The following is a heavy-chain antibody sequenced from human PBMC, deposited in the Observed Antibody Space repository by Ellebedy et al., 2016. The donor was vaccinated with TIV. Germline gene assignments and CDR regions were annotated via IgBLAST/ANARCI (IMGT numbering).Heavy chain of an antibody. CDR3: ARQRYCSGGSCPYYYYGMDV. D-gene: IGHD2-15*01. J-gene: IGHJ6*02. V-gene: IGHV1-2*04. Sequence: ASVKVSCXASGYTFTGYYMHWVRQAPGQGLEWMGWINPNSGGTNYAQKFQGWVTMTRDTSISTAYMELSRLRSDDTAVYYCARQRYCSGGSCPYYYYGMDVWGQGTTVTVSS. CDR1: GYTFTGYY. CDR2: INPNSGGT.